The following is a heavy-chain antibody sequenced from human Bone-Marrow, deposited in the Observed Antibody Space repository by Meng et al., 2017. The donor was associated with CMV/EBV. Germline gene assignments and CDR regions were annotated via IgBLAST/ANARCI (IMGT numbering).Heavy chain of an antibody. Sequence: GGSLRLSCAASGFTFDDYAMHWVRQAPGKGLEWVSGISWNSGSIGYADSVKGRFTISRDNTKNSLYLQMNSLRAEDTALYYCAKDYSGTFWSGTAFDPWGQGTLVTVSS. CDR1: GFTFDDYA. CDR2: ISWNSGSI. CDR3: AKDYSGTFWSGTAFDP. D-gene: IGHD3-3*01. J-gene: IGHJ5*02. V-gene: IGHV3-9*01.